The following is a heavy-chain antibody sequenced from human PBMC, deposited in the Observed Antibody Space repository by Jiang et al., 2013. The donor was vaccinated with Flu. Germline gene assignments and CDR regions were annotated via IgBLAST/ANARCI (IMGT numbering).Heavy chain of an antibody. V-gene: IGHV3-30-3*01. Sequence: QLVESGGGVVQPGRSLRLSCAASGFTFSRYAMHWVRQAPGKGLEWVAVISYDGTNKYYADSVKGRFTISRDSSENTLSLQMNSLRPEDTALYYCAREASLSGSYSAPGYWGQGTLVTVSS. CDR1: GFTFSRYA. CDR3: AREASLSGSYSAPGY. CDR2: ISYDGTNK. J-gene: IGHJ4*02. D-gene: IGHD3-10*01.